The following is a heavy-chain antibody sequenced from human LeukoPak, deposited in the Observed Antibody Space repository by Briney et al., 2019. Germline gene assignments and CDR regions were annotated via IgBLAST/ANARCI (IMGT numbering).Heavy chain of an antibody. D-gene: IGHD3-3*01. CDR2: IYHSGST. Sequence: SGTLSLTCAVSGGSISSSNRWSWVRQPPGKGLEWIGEIYHSGSTNYNPSLKSRVTISVDKSKNQFSLKLSSVTAADTAVYYCARGRTPSIILRADIWGQGTMVTVSS. V-gene: IGHV4-4*02. J-gene: IGHJ3*02. CDR3: ARGRTPSIILRADI. CDR1: GGSISSSNR.